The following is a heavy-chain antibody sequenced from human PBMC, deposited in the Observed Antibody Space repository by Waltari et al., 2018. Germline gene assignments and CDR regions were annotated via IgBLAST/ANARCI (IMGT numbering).Heavy chain of an antibody. J-gene: IGHJ3*02. D-gene: IGHD2-21*01. CDR2: MNTNSGNT. CDR1: GYSFRRSD. Sequence: QVQLEQSGAEMVKPGASVRVSCKASGYSFRRSDISWVRQAPGQGLEWMGWMNTNSGNTGYAEKFQGRVTITRNTSINTAYMDLSGLRSEDTAVYYCARCSGDLDIWGQGTMVTVSS. CDR3: ARCSGDLDI. V-gene: IGHV1-8*03.